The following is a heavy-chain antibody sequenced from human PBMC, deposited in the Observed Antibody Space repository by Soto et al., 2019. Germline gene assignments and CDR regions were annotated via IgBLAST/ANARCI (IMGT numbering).Heavy chain of an antibody. CDR2: IYHSGST. CDR1: GGSISSSNW. D-gene: IGHD3-10*01. CDR3: ARDGRRGYYGSGSYYSWFDP. J-gene: IGHJ5*02. Sequence: ASETLSLTCAVSGGSISSSNWWSWVRQPPGKGLEWIGEIYHSGSTNYNPSLKSRVTISVDKSKNQFSLKLSSVTAADTAVYYCARDGRRGYYGSGSYYSWFDPWGQGTLVTVSS. V-gene: IGHV4-4*02.